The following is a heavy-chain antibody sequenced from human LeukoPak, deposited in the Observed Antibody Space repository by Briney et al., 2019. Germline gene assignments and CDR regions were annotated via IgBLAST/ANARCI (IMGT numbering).Heavy chain of an antibody. J-gene: IGHJ4*02. CDR1: GFTFSSYN. Sequence: GGSLRLSCAASGFTFSSYNMNWVRQAPGKGLEWVSSISSSSSYIYYADSVKGRFTISRDNAKNLLYLQMNSLRAEDTAVYYCARVMIKFGGVIVVFDYWGQGTLVTVSS. CDR3: ARVMIKFGGVIVVFDY. CDR2: ISSSSSYI. D-gene: IGHD3-16*02. V-gene: IGHV3-21*01.